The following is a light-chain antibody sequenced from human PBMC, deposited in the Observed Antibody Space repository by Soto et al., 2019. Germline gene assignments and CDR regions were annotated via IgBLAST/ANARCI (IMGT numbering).Light chain of an antibody. V-gene: IGKV3-20*01. J-gene: IGKJ1*01. CDR3: QKYGISPRWT. CDR1: QSVSSSY. CDR2: GAS. Sequence: EIVLTQSPGTLSLSPGERATLSCRASQSVSSSYLAWYQQKPGQAPRLLIYGASSRATGISDRFSGGGSGTHFTLAISILEHEDLSGYYCQKYGISPRWTFGNGTNVEIK.